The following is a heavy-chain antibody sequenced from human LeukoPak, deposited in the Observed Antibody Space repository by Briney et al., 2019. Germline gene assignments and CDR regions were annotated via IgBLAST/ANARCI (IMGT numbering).Heavy chain of an antibody. CDR2: MYYSGTT. V-gene: IGHV4-39*01. CDR3: ARRAYSGNYIFDS. Sequence: PSETLSLTCTVSGASLSRSSYYWAWLRQPPGKGLEWIGSMYYSGTTFYNPSLKSRVTISVDTSENQFSLNLRSVTAADTAVYHCARRAYSGNYIFDSWGQGTLVTVSS. CDR1: GASLSRSSYY. D-gene: IGHD2-21*01. J-gene: IGHJ4*02.